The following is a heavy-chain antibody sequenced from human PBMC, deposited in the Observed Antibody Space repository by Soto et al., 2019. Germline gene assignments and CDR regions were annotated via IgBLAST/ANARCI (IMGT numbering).Heavy chain of an antibody. CDR3: AREYCSTTACFGPDY. CDR2: ISTYNGDT. J-gene: IGHJ4*01. V-gene: IGHV1-18*01. Sequence: ASVKVACKASGYTFTGYGISWVRQAPGQGLEWMGWISTYNGDTKYVEDVQGRVTMTTDTSTSTAYMELRSLRSDDTAVYFCAREYCSTTACFGPDYWG. D-gene: IGHD2-2*01. CDR1: GYTFTGYG.